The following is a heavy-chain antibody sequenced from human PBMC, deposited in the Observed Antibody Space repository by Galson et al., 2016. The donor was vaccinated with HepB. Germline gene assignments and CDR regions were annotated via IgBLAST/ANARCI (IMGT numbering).Heavy chain of an antibody. CDR2: ISGSGVSI. CDR3: ARSKLGNNFFYYYGMDV. D-gene: IGHD1-1*01. Sequence: SLRLSCAASGFTITSYGMTWARQAPGKGLEWVSAISGSGVSIYYADTVKGRFTISRDESKNTVYLQMNSLRDEDTAVYYCARSKLGNNFFYYYGMDVWGQGTTVTVSS. J-gene: IGHJ6*02. V-gene: IGHV3-23*01. CDR1: GFTITSYG.